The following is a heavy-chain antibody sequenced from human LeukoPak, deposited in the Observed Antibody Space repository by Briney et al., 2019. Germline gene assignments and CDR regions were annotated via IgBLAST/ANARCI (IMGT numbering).Heavy chain of an antibody. D-gene: IGHD3-22*01. V-gene: IGHV4-61*02. CDR1: GGSININTYY. J-gene: IGHJ5*02. Sequence: PSETLSLTCTVSGGSININTYYWSWIRQPAGKGLEWIGRIYTSGSTNYNPSLKSRVTMSVDTSKNQFSLKLSSVTAADTAVYYCARDLNDSRFDPWGQGTLVTVSS. CDR3: ARDLNDSRFDP. CDR2: IYTSGST.